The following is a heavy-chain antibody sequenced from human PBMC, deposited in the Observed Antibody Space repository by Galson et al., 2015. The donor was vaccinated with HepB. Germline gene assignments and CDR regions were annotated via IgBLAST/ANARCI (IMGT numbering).Heavy chain of an antibody. J-gene: IGHJ4*02. D-gene: IGHD3-10*01. CDR3: ARDRVWYGSGSPLPDY. Sequence: SLRLSCAASGFTFSSYAMHWVRRAPGKGLEWVAVISYDGSNKYYADSVKGRFTISRDNSKNTLYLQMNSLRAEDTAVYYCARDRVWYGSGSPLPDYWGQGTLVTVSS. V-gene: IGHV3-30*04. CDR1: GFTFSSYA. CDR2: ISYDGSNK.